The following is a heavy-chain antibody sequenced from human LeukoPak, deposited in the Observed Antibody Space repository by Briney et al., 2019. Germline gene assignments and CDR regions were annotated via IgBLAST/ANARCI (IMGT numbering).Heavy chain of an antibody. V-gene: IGHV4-34*01. J-gene: IGHJ6*03. CDR1: GGSFSGYY. CDR3: ASKRYCSGGSCYSHYYYCYMDV. Sequence: SETLSLTCAVYGGSFSGYYWSWIRQPPGKGLEWIGEINHSGSTNYNPSLKSRVTISVDTSKNQFSLKLSSVTAADTAVYYCASKRYCSGGSCYSHYYYCYMDVWGKGTTVTVSS. D-gene: IGHD2-15*01. CDR2: INHSGST.